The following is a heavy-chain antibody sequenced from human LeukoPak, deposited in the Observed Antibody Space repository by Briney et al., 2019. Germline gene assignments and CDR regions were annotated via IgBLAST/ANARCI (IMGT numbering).Heavy chain of an antibody. Sequence: GGPLRLSCEASGFTFSTFSLNGFPQAPGKGLDWVSSISSSSSYIYYADSVKGRFTISGDNAKNSLYLQMNSLGVEDTAVYYCARGIAVAGKGPVDYWGQGTLVTVSS. CDR1: GFTFSTFS. CDR2: ISSSSSYI. V-gene: IGHV3-21*01. CDR3: ARGIAVAGKGPVDY. D-gene: IGHD6-19*01. J-gene: IGHJ4*02.